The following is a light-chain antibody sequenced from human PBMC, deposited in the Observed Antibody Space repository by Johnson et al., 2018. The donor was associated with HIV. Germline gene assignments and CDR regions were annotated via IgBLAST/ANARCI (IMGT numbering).Light chain of an antibody. V-gene: IGLV1-51*02. CDR2: ENN. CDR1: SSNIGNNH. CDR3: GTWDTSLTTGGV. Sequence: QSVLTQPPSVSAAPGQKVTISCSGSSSNIGNNHVSWYQQLPGTAPKLLIFENNKRPSGIPDRFSGSKSGTSATLGITGLQTGDEADYYCGTWDTSLTTGGVFGTGTKVTVL. J-gene: IGLJ1*01.